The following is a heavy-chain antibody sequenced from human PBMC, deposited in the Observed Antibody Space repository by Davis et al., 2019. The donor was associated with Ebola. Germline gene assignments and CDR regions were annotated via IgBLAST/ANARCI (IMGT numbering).Heavy chain of an antibody. J-gene: IGHJ4*01. V-gene: IGHV3-74*01. CDR3: VRDSGYYSHDY. D-gene: IGHD5-12*01. CDR1: GFTFSNFH. Sequence: GESLKISCAASGFTFSNFHIHWVRQTPGKGLVWVARIDPAGTGTNYADSVKGRFTISRDNAKNTLSLQMNSLRVEDTAVYYCVRDSGYYSHDYWGHGTLVTVSS. CDR2: IDPAGTGT.